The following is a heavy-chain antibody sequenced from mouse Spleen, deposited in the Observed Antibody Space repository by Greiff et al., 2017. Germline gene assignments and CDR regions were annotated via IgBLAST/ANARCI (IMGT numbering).Heavy chain of an antibody. CDR1: GFTFSSYA. D-gene: IGHD1-2*01. CDR2: ISSGGGNT. J-gene: IGHJ2*01. Sequence: EVKLVESGGGLVKRGGSLKLSCAASGFTFSSYAMSWVRQTPEKRLEWVATISSGGGNTYYPDSVKGRFTISRDNAKNTLYLQMSSLKSEDTAMYYCARRGRLHYYFDYWGQGTTLTVSS. V-gene: IGHV5-9*04. CDR3: ARRGRLHYYFDY.